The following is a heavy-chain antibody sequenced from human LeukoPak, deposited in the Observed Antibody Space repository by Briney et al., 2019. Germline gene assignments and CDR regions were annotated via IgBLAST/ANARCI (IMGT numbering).Heavy chain of an antibody. CDR1: GFTFSSYH. CDR2: ISSNSDYI. V-gene: IGHV3-21*01. CDR3: ANVEDY. Sequence: PGGSLRLSCAASGFTFSSYHINWVRQAPGTGLEWVSSISSNSDYIYYADSVKGRFTISRDNSKNTLYLQINSLRAEDTAVYYCANVEDYWGQGTLLTVSS. D-gene: IGHD3-10*02. J-gene: IGHJ4*02.